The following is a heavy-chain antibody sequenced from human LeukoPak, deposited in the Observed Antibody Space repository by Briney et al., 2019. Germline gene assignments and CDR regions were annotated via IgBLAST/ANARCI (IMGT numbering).Heavy chain of an antibody. J-gene: IGHJ3*02. CDR3: ARRSAMVVTPEERDAFDI. CDR2: IYPGDSDT. Sequence: GESLKISCKGSGYSFTSYWIGWVRQMPGKGLEWMGIIYPGDSDTRYSPSFQGQVTISADKSISTAYLQWSSLKASDTAMYYCARRSAMVVTPEERDAFDIWGQGTMVTVSS. V-gene: IGHV5-51*01. CDR1: GYSFTSYW. D-gene: IGHD4-23*01.